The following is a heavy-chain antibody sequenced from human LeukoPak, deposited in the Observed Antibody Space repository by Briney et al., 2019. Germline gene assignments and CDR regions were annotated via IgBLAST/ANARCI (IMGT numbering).Heavy chain of an antibody. V-gene: IGHV3-53*01. CDR3: AKQGGSYYFRFDY. D-gene: IGHD1-26*01. Sequence: GGSLRLSCAASGFTVSSNYMSWVRQAPGKGLEWVSVIYSGGSTYYADSVKGRFTISRDNSKNTLYLQMNSLRAEDTAVYYCAKQGGSYYFRFDYWGQGTLVTVSS. CDR2: IYSGGST. CDR1: GFTVSSNY. J-gene: IGHJ4*02.